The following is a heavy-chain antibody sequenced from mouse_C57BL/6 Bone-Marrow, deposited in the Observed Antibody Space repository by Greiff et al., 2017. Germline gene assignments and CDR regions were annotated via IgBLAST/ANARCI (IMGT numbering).Heavy chain of an antibody. D-gene: IGHD1-1*01. CDR2: ISSGGSYT. V-gene: IGHV5-6*02. CDR1: GFTFSSYG. Sequence: EVMLVESGGDLVKPGGSLKLSCAASGFTFSSYGMSWVRQTPDKRLEWVATISSGGSYTYYPDSVKGRFTISRDNAKNTLYLQMSSLKSEDTAMYYCAGREYYDRAYFDYWGQGTTLTVSS. CDR3: AGREYYDRAYFDY. J-gene: IGHJ2*01.